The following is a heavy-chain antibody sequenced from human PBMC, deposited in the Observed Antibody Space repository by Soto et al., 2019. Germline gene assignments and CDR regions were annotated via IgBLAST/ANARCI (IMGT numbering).Heavy chain of an antibody. CDR3: ARGDCSNPQLRYFDP. D-gene: IGHD1-1*01. V-gene: IGHV1-69*12. J-gene: IGHJ2*01. CDR2: IIPIFGTA. Sequence: QVQLVQSGAEVKKHGSSVKVSCKASGGTFSSYAISWVRQAPGQGLEWLGGIIPIFGTANYAQKFQGRVTITADESTSTAYMELSSLRSEDTAVYYCARGDCSNPQLRYFDPWGRGTLVTVSS. CDR1: GGTFSSYA.